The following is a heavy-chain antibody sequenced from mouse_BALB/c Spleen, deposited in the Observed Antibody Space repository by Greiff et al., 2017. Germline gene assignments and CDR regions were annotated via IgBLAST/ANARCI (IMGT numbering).Heavy chain of an antibody. D-gene: IGHD2-5*01. CDR1: GFTFSDYY. V-gene: IGHV5-4*02. Sequence: EVHLVESGGGLVKPGGSLKLSCAASGFTFSDYYMYWVRQTPEKRLEWVATISDGGSYTYYPDSVKGRFTISRDNAKNNLYLQMSSLKSEDTAMYYCARDRMAYYSNYWFADWGQGTLVTVSA. CDR2: ISDGGSYT. J-gene: IGHJ3*01. CDR3: ARDRMAYYSNYWFAD.